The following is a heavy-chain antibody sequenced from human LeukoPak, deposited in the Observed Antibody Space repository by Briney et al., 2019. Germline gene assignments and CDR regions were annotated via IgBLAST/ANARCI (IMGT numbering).Heavy chain of an antibody. D-gene: IGHD3-3*01. V-gene: IGHV4-59*01. CDR2: IYYSGST. CDR1: GGSISSYY. J-gene: IGHJ4*02. Sequence: SETLSLTCTVSGGSISSYYWSWIRQPPGKGLEWIGYIYYSGSTNYNPSLKSRVTISVDTSKNQFSLKPSSVTAADTAVYYCARVHIWSGYYGAFDYWGQGTLVTVSS. CDR3: ARVHIWSGYYGAFDY.